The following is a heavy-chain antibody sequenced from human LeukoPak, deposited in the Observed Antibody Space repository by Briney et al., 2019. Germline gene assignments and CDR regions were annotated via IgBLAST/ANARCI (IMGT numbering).Heavy chain of an antibody. V-gene: IGHV4-4*07. Sequence: SETLSLTCTFSGGYISSYYWSWIRQPAGKGLEWIGRIYNSGSTNYNPSLKRRVTMSVDTSKNQFSLKLSSVTAADTAVYYCAREPAILCGSSTSCYSYYYYMDVWGKGTTVTVSS. D-gene: IGHD2-2*01. CDR1: GGYISSYY. CDR2: IYNSGST. J-gene: IGHJ6*03. CDR3: AREPAILCGSSTSCYSYYYYMDV.